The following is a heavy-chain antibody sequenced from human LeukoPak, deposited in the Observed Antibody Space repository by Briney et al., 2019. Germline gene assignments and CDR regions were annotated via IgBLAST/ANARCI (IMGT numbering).Heavy chain of an antibody. J-gene: IGHJ3*02. D-gene: IGHD3-16*01. Sequence: GGSLRLSCAASGFTFSSYSMNWVRQAPGKGLEWVSSISSSSSYIYYADSVKGRFTISRDNAKNSLYLQMNSLRAEDTAVYYCARDMGGYFGVNAFDIWGQGTMVTVSS. CDR1: GFTFSSYS. CDR3: ARDMGGYFGVNAFDI. V-gene: IGHV3-21*01. CDR2: ISSSSSYI.